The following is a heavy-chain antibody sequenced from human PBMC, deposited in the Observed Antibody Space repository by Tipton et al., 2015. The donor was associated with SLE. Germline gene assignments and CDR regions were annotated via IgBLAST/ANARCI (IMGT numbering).Heavy chain of an antibody. D-gene: IGHD3-22*01. V-gene: IGHV4-31*03. CDR3: ARGKVYYYDSSGILDY. CDR2: IYYSGST. Sequence: LRLSCTVSGGSISSGGYYWSWIRQHPGKGLEWIGYIYYSGSTYYNPSLKSRVTISVDTSKNQFSLKLSSVTAADTAVYYCARGKVYYYDSSGILDYWGQGTLVTVSS. CDR1: GGSISSGGYY. J-gene: IGHJ4*02.